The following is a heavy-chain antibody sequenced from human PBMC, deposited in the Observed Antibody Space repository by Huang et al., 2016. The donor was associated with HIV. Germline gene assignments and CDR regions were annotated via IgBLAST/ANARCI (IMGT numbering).Heavy chain of an antibody. Sequence: QLQLQESGPGLVKPSETLSLTCPVSGGSVSSTNYYWGWIRQPPGKGLEWTGTINYTGSNYYNPSLQGRVTISVETSKNQFYVKVTSVTAADTALYYCARPPGSGILGGWFDPWGQGALVTVSS. CDR3: ARPPGSGILGGWFDP. CDR1: GGSVSSTNYY. V-gene: IGHV4-39*01. D-gene: IGHD3-10*01. CDR2: INYTGSN. J-gene: IGHJ5*02.